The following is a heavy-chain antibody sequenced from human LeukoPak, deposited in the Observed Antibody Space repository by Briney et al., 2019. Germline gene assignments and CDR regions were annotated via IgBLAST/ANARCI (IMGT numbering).Heavy chain of an antibody. V-gene: IGHV4-31*03. CDR3: ARDVPKKAPYGVDV. Sequence: SETLSLTCTVSGGSISSGGYYWSWIRQHPGKGLEWIGYIYYSGSTYNNPSLKGRVTISIDTSRNLSSLKLSSVTAADTAVYYCARDVPKKAPYGVDVWGPGTTVIVSS. CDR2: IYYSGST. CDR1: GGSISSGGYY. J-gene: IGHJ6*02. D-gene: IGHD2-2*01.